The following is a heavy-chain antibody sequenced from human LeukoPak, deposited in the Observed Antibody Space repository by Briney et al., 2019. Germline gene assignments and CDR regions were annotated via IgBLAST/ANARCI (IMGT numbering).Heavy chain of an antibody. CDR1: GGSISSYY. CDR2: INHSGST. J-gene: IGHJ4*02. CDR3: ARVAVVPAAMDY. D-gene: IGHD2-2*01. Sequence: PSETLSLTCTVSGGSISSYYWSWISQPPGKGLEWIGEINHSGSTNYNPSLKSRVTISVDTSKNQFSLKLSSVTAADTAVYYCARVAVVPAAMDYWGQGTLVTVSS. V-gene: IGHV4-34*01.